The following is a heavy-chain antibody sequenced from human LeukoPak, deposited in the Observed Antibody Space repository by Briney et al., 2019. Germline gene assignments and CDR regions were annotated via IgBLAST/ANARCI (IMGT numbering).Heavy chain of an antibody. CDR3: AKATSVTTLLDY. CDR2: ISASGGST. CDR1: GFTFSSYA. Sequence: GGSLRLSCAASGFTFSSYAMSWVRQAPKKGLEWVSVISASGGSTYYADSVKGRVTISRDNSKNTLYLQMNSLRVEDTAVYYCAKATSVTTLLDYWGQGTLVTVSS. V-gene: IGHV3-23*01. D-gene: IGHD4-17*01. J-gene: IGHJ4*02.